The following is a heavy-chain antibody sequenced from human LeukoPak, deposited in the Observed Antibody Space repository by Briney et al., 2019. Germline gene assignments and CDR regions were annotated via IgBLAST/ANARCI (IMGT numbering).Heavy chain of an antibody. CDR1: GFTFSSYW. J-gene: IGHJ3*02. CDR2: IKQDGSEK. Sequence: TGGSLRLSCAASGFTFSSYWMSWVRQAPGKGLEWVANIKQDGSEKYYVDSVKGRFTISRDNAKNSLYLQMNSLRAEDTAVYYCARADWDDRAFLDIWGQGTMVTVSS. D-gene: IGHD3/OR15-3a*01. CDR3: ARADWDDRAFLDI. V-gene: IGHV3-7*01.